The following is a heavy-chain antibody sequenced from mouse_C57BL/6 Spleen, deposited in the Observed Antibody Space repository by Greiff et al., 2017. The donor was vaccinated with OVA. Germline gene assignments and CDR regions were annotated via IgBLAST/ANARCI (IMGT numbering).Heavy chain of an antibody. J-gene: IGHJ3*01. V-gene: IGHV2-2*01. CDR1: GFSLTSYG. CDR2: IWSGGST. CDR3: ARVGDYDGLSWFAY. D-gene: IGHD2-4*01. Sequence: QVQLKESGPGLVQPSQSLSITCTVSGFSLTSYGVHWVRQSPGKGLEWLGVIWSGGSTDYNAAFISRLSISKDNSKSQVFFKMNSLQADDTAIYYCARVGDYDGLSWFAYWGQGTLVTVSA.